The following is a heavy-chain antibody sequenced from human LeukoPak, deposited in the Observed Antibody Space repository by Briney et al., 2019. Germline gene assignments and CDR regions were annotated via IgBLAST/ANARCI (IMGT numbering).Heavy chain of an antibody. CDR1: GFTFSSYA. Sequence: GGSLRLSCAASGFTFSSYAMHWVRQAPGKGLEWVAVISYDGSNKYYADSVKGRFTISGDNSKNTVYLQMNSLRAEDTAVYYCARGRTMIVVVSHLVYWGQGTLVTVSS. J-gene: IGHJ4*02. V-gene: IGHV3-30*01. CDR3: ARGRTMIVVVSHLVY. D-gene: IGHD3-22*01. CDR2: ISYDGSNK.